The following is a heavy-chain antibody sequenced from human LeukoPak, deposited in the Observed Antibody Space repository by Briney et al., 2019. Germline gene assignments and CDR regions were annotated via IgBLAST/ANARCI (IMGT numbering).Heavy chain of an antibody. V-gene: IGHV3-23*01. J-gene: IGHJ3*02. CDR3: ARDRGGGWLHDAFDM. CDR2: IGDGGYST. CDR1: GFTFSTYA. D-gene: IGHD6-19*01. Sequence: PGGSLRLSCAASGFTFSTYAMSWVRHAPGKGLEGVSAIGDGGYSTYFADSVKGRFTVSRDNSRNTLYLQMNSLRVEDTALYYCARDRGGGWLHDAFDMWGQGTMVTVSS.